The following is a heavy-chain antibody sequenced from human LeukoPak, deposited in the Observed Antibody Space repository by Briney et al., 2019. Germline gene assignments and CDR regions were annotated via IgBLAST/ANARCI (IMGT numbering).Heavy chain of an antibody. V-gene: IGHV3-30*02. CDR3: AKLTIFGVVIDDY. Sequence: GGSLRLSCAASGFTFSSYGMHWVRQAPGKGLEWVAVIWYDGSNKYYADSVKGRFTISRDNSKNTLYLQMNSLRAEDTAVYYCAKLTIFGVVIDDYWGQGTLVTVSS. J-gene: IGHJ4*02. D-gene: IGHD3-3*01. CDR1: GFTFSSYG. CDR2: IWYDGSNK.